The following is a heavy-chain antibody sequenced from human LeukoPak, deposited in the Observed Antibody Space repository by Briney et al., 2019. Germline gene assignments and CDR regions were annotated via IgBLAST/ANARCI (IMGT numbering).Heavy chain of an antibody. D-gene: IGHD6-25*01. J-gene: IGHJ3*02. Sequence: SETLSLTCTVSGGSISRYYWSWIRQPPGKGLEWIGYIYYGGSTNYNPSLKSRVPISVETSKNQLSLKLSSVTAGDTAAYFCARLTIAALQAFDIWGQGTMVTGPS. V-gene: IGHV4-59*01. CDR3: ARLTIAALQAFDI. CDR2: IYYGGST. CDR1: GGSISRYY.